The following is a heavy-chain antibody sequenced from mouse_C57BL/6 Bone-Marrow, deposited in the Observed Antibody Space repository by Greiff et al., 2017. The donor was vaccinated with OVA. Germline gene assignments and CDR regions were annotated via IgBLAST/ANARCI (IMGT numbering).Heavy chain of an antibody. J-gene: IGHJ1*03. D-gene: IGHD2-5*01. Sequence: DVMLVESGGGLVQPGGSLKLSCAASGFTFSDYYMYWVRQTPEKRLEWVAYISNGGGSTYYPDTVKGRFTISRDNAKNTLYLQMSRLKSEDTAMYYCARNSNYESWYFDVWGTGTTVTVPS. V-gene: IGHV5-12*01. CDR1: GFTFSDYY. CDR2: ISNGGGST. CDR3: ARNSNYESWYFDV.